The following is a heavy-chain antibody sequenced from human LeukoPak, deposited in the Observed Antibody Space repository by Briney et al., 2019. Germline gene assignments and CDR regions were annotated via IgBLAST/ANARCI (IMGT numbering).Heavy chain of an antibody. Sequence: ASVKVPCKASGYTFTNFYIHWVRQAPGQGLEWMGIINPSGGSTSYAQKFQGRVTMTRDTSTSTLYMELSSLRSEDTAVYYCARGAPGYSYGFWGQGTLVTVSS. V-gene: IGHV1-46*01. CDR2: INPSGGST. D-gene: IGHD5-18*01. CDR3: ARGAPGYSYGF. CDR1: GYTFTNFY. J-gene: IGHJ4*02.